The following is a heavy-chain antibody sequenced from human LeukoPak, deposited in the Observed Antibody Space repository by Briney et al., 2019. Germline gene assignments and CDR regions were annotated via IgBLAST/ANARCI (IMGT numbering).Heavy chain of an antibody. CDR3: ARHLSGVTGYTYGRGIDY. CDR2: IKADGSQK. V-gene: IGHV3-7*01. Sequence: GGSLRLSCAASGFTFSNSWMSWVRQAPERGLEWVANIKADGSQKDYVDSMKGRFTVSRDNAKNSVYLEMKSLRVEDTAVYYRARHLSGVTGYTYGRGIDYWGQGTLVTVSS. J-gene: IGHJ4*02. D-gene: IGHD5-18*01. CDR1: GFTFSNSW.